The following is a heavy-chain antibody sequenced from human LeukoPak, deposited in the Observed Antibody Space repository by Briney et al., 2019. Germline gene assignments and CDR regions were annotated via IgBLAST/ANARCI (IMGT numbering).Heavy chain of an antibody. Sequence: GGSLRLSCAASGFTVSSNYMSWVRQAPGKGLEWVSVIYSGGSTYYADSVEGRFTISRDNSKNTLYLQMNSLRAEDTAVYYCARGYSSSWYGTFDYRGQGTLVTVSS. D-gene: IGHD6-13*01. J-gene: IGHJ4*02. V-gene: IGHV3-53*01. CDR2: IYSGGST. CDR3: ARGYSSSWYGTFDY. CDR1: GFTVSSNY.